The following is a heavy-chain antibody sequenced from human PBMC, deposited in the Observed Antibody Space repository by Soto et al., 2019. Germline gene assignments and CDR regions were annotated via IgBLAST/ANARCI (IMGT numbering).Heavy chain of an antibody. V-gene: IGHV4-59*01. D-gene: IGHD1-26*01. CDR3: ARCFSGNYPSRPEEQYYFDS. J-gene: IGHJ4*02. CDR1: GDSIRSYY. CDR2: IYYSGYT. Sequence: PSETLSLTCTVSGDSIRSYYWSLIRQPPGKGLERIGYIYYSGYTSYNPSLKSRVTISVDTSKNQFSLKLNSVTAADTAVYYCARCFSGNYPSRPEEQYYFDSWGQGTLVTVSS.